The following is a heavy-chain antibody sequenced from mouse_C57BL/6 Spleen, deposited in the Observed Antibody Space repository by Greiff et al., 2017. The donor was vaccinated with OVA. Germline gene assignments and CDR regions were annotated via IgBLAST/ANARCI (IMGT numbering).Heavy chain of an antibody. Sequence: EVKLVESGGGLVKPGGSLKLSCAASGFTFSSYAMSWVRQTPEKRLEWVATISDGGSYTYYPDNVKGRFTISRDNAKNNLYLQMSHLKSEDTAMYYCARDYYGSSYEDYFDYWGQGTTLTVSS. CDR3: ARDYYGSSYEDYFDY. D-gene: IGHD1-1*01. J-gene: IGHJ2*01. V-gene: IGHV5-4*01. CDR1: GFTFSSYA. CDR2: ISDGGSYT.